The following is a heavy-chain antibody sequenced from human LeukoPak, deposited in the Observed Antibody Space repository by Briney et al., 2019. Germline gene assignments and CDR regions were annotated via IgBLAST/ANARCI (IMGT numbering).Heavy chain of an antibody. CDR1: GFTFSSYE. V-gene: IGHV3-48*03. CDR2: ISSSGSTI. Sequence: GGSLRLSCAASGFTFSSYEMNWVRQAPGKGLEWVSYISSSGSTIYYADSVKGRFTISRDNSKNTLYLQMNSLRAEDTAVYYCAKEMATIRAFDFWGQGTMVTVSS. J-gene: IGHJ3*01. CDR3: AKEMATIRAFDF. D-gene: IGHD5-24*01.